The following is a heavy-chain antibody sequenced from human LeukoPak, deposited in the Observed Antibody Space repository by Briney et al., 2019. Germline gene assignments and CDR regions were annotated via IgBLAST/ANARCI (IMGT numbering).Heavy chain of an antibody. CDR1: GFTFSSYA. Sequence: GSLRLSCAASGFTFSSYAMSWIRQPPGKGLEWIGYIYYSGSTNYNPSPKSRVTISVDTSKNQFSLKLTSVTAADTAVYYCARHFFVGAEDAFDIWGPRDNGHRLF. CDR2: IYYSGST. V-gene: IGHV4-59*08. J-gene: IGHJ3*02. D-gene: IGHD2/OR15-2a*01. CDR3: ARHFFVGAEDAFDI.